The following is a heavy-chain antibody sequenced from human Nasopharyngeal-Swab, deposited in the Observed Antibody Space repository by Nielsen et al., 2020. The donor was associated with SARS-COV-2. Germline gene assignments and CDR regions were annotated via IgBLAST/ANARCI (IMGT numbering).Heavy chain of an antibody. CDR3: ARDIGGSSGDY. V-gene: IGHV3-53*01. Sequence: GGSLRLSCAASGFTFNTFWMSWVRQAPGKGLEWVSVIYSGGSTYYADSVKGRFTISRDNSKNTLYLQMNSLRAEDTAVYYCARDIGGSSGDYWGQGTLVTVSS. D-gene: IGHD1-26*01. J-gene: IGHJ4*02. CDR2: IYSGGST. CDR1: GFTFNTFW.